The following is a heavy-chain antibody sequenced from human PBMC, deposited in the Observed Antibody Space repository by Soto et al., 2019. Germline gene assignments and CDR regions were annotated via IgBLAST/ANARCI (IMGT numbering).Heavy chain of an antibody. CDR2: ISSSSSTI. J-gene: IGHJ6*02. CDR1: GFTFSSYS. V-gene: IGHV3-48*02. CDR3: ARDSGPFSYGYGGHYYYYYGMDV. Sequence: EVQLVESGGGLVQPGGSLRLSCAASGFTFSSYSMNWVRQAPGKGLEWVSYISSSSSTIYYADSVKGRFTISRDNAKNSLYLQMNSLRDEDTAVYYRARDSGPFSYGYGGHYYYYYGMDVWGQGPTVTVSS. D-gene: IGHD5-18*01.